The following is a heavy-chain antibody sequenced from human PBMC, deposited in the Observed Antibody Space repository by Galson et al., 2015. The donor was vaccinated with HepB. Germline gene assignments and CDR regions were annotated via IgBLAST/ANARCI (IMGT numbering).Heavy chain of an antibody. Sequence: SLRLSCAASGFTFSTYGMHWVRQAPGKGLEWVAVISYDGSNKYYADSVKGRFTISRDNSKNTLFLQMNSLRAEDTAVYYCAKSTGTYSVAPAFDYWGQGTLVTVSS. J-gene: IGHJ4*02. CDR3: AKSTGTYSVAPAFDY. CDR1: GFTFSTYG. CDR2: ISYDGSNK. D-gene: IGHD5/OR15-5a*01. V-gene: IGHV3-30*18.